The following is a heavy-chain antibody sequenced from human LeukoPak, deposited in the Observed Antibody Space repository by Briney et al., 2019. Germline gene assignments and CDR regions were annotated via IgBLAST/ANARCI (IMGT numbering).Heavy chain of an antibody. D-gene: IGHD2-8*01. Sequence: SVKVSCKASGYTFTNYYIHWVRQAPGQGLEWMGGIIPIFGTANYAQKFQGRVTITADESTSTAYMELSSLRSEDTAVYYCACSPLTSRLGYCTNGVCYYFDYWGQGTLVTVSS. CDR2: IIPIFGTA. CDR3: ACSPLTSRLGYCTNGVCYYFDY. CDR1: GYTFTNYY. J-gene: IGHJ4*02. V-gene: IGHV1-69*13.